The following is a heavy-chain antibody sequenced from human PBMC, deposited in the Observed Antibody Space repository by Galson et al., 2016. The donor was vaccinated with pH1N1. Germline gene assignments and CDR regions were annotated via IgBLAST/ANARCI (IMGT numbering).Heavy chain of an antibody. J-gene: IGHJ6*02. Sequence: TLSLTCTVSGGSIRSGDYYWSWIRQYPGKGLEWIGYIYYSGTTYYNPSLKSRVTISVDTSKNQFSLKLSSVTAADTAEYYCASGTIPDYYYGMDVWGQGPTVTVSS. CDR2: IYYSGTT. CDR1: GGSIRSGDYY. D-gene: IGHD1-14*01. CDR3: ASGTIPDYYYGMDV. V-gene: IGHV4-31*03.